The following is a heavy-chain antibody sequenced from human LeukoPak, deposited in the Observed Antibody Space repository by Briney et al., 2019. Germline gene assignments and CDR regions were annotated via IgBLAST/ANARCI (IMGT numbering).Heavy chain of an antibody. V-gene: IGHV1-46*01. D-gene: IGHD7-27*01. J-gene: IGHJ6*03. CDR1: GYTFTSYY. Sequence: ASVKVSRKASGYTFTSYYMHWVRQAPGQGLEWMVIINPSGGSTSYAQKFQGRVTMTRDTSTSTVYMELRSLRSEDTAVYYCARYLWGPHYYYMDVWGKGTTVTVSS. CDR2: INPSGGST. CDR3: ARYLWGPHYYYMDV.